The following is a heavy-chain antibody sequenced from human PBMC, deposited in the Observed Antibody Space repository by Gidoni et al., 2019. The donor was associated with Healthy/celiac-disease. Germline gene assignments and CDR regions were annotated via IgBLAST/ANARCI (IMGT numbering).Heavy chain of an antibody. Sequence: QVQLVESGGGLVKPGGSLRLSGAASGSTFSDYYMGWIRQAPGKGLEWVSYISSSSSYTNYADSVKGRFTISRDNAKNSLYLQMNSLKAEETAVYYCARGGAGEGGKGIHWFDPWGQGTLVTVSS. CDR3: ARGGAGEGGKGIHWFDP. CDR1: GSTFSDYY. J-gene: IGHJ5*01. V-gene: IGHV3-11*06. D-gene: IGHD2-15*01. CDR2: ISSSSSYT.